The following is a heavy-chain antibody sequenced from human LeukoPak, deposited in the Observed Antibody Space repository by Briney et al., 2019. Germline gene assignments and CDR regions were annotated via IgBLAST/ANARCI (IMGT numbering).Heavy chain of an antibody. Sequence: GASVKVSCKASGYTFTSYAISWVRQAPGQGLEWMGGIIPIFGTANYAQKFQGRVTITADESTSTAYMELSSLRSEDTAVYYCARDRDSSGYLYWFDPWGQGTLVTVSS. V-gene: IGHV1-69*13. CDR1: GYTFTSYA. CDR2: IIPIFGTA. CDR3: ARDRDSSGYLYWFDP. D-gene: IGHD3-22*01. J-gene: IGHJ5*02.